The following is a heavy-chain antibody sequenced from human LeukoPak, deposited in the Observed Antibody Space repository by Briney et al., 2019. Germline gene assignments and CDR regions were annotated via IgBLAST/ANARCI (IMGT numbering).Heavy chain of an antibody. CDR2: IKEDGSEK. Sequence: GGSLRLSCAASGFTFSAHWMSWVRQAPGKGLEWVANIKEDGSEKYYVDSVKGRFTISRDIAKNSLYLQMNSLRAEDTAVYYCARDYDYGDYEGIYWGQGTLVTVSS. CDR3: ARDYDYGDYEGIY. J-gene: IGHJ4*02. CDR1: GFTFSAHW. V-gene: IGHV3-7*01. D-gene: IGHD4-17*01.